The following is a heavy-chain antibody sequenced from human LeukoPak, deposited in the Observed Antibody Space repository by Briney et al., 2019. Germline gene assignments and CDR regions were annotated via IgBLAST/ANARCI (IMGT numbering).Heavy chain of an antibody. CDR2: ISGSGGST. J-gene: IGHJ3*02. Sequence: PGGSLRLSCAASGFTFSSYAMSWVRQAPGKGLEWVSAISGSGGSTYYVDSVKGRFTISRDNSKNTLYLQMNSLRAEDTAVYYCARAHQLPDAFDIWGQGTMVTVSS. D-gene: IGHD2-2*01. CDR3: ARAHQLPDAFDI. CDR1: GFTFSSYA. V-gene: IGHV3-23*01.